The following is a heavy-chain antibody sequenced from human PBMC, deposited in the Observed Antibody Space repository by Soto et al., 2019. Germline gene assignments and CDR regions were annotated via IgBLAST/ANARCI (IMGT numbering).Heavy chain of an antibody. CDR1: GFSLRDYY. CDR3: TRDPRIADF. V-gene: IGHV3-11*01. D-gene: IGHD2-21*01. CDR2: INPGGDVI. Sequence: QVRLVESGGGLVKPEGSLRLSCAASGFSLRDYYMTWIRQAPGKGLELLSYINPGGDVIKYVDSVEARFTISRDNAKNSLYLHMNNLRAEDTAVYYCTRDPRIADFWGQGTLVTVSS. J-gene: IGHJ4*02.